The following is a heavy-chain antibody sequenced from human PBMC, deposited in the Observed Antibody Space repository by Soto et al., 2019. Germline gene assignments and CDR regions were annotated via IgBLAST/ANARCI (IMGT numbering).Heavy chain of an antibody. D-gene: IGHD7-27*01. V-gene: IGHV3-21*01. J-gene: IGHJ3*02. CDR2: ISSSSSYI. CDR1: GFTFSSYS. CDR3: ARGPYLGTAFDI. Sequence: GGSLSLSCAASGFTFSSYSMNWVRQAPGKGLEWVSSISSSSSYIYYADSVKGRFTISRDNAKNSLYLQINSLRAEDTSVYYCARGPYLGTAFDIWGQGTMVTVSS.